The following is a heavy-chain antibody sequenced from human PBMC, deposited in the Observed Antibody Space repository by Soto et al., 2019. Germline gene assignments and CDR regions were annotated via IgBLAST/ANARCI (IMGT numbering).Heavy chain of an antibody. CDR1: GYTFTTYY. CDR2: LNPDTGST. Sequence: QVQLVQSGAEVKKPGASVKISCKASGYTFTTYYVHWVRQAPGQGLEWMGILNPDTGSTSSAQNFRGRDSMTRDTSTSTVYMELYSLSYDDTAVYYCARDPNFSLTFPYYGMDVWGRGTTVTVSS. J-gene: IGHJ6*02. V-gene: IGHV1-46*01. CDR3: ARDPNFSLTFPYYGMDV.